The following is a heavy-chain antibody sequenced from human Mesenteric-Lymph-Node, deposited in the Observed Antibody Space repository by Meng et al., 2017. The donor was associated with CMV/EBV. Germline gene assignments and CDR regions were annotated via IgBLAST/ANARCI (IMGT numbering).Heavy chain of an antibody. CDR2: ISSSSSYI. V-gene: IGHV3-21*01. Sequence: GGSLRLSCAASGFTFSSYSMNWVRKAPGKGLEWVSSISSSSSYIYYADSVKGRFTISRDNAKNSLYLQMNSLRAEDTAVYYCARAVLRFLEWDLSPHPYGVEVWGQGTTVTVSS. CDR3: ARAVLRFLEWDLSPHPYGVEV. CDR1: GFTFSSYS. D-gene: IGHD3-3*01. J-gene: IGHJ6*02.